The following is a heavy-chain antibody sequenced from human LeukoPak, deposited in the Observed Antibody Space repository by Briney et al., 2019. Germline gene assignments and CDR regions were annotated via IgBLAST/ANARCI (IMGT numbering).Heavy chain of an antibody. J-gene: IGHJ4*02. CDR1: GYTFTGYY. CDR2: INPNSGGT. V-gene: IGHV1-2*02. Sequence: ASVNVSCKASGYTFTGYYMHWVRQAPGQGLEWMGWINPNSGGTNYAQKFQGRVTMTRDTSISTAYMELSRLRSDDTAVYYCARALSRYSYGALWGQGTLVTVSS. CDR3: ARALSRYSYGAL. D-gene: IGHD5-18*01.